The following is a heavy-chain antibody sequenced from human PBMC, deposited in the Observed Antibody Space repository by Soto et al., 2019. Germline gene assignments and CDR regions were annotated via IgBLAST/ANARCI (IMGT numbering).Heavy chain of an antibody. CDR3: ARDRGVAPPVAGNTHYYYYMDV. CDR2: ISAFNGNT. J-gene: IGHJ6*03. Sequence: QDPLVQSGAEVKKPGASVTVYCKASGYSFTNYGVTWVRQAPGHGLEWMGWISAFNGNTHYAQNLQGRVTMTTDASTSTAYMELTSLRSDDTAVYYCARDRGVAPPVAGNTHYYYYMDVWGKGTTVTVSS. D-gene: IGHD6-19*01. CDR1: GYSFTNYG. V-gene: IGHV1-18*01.